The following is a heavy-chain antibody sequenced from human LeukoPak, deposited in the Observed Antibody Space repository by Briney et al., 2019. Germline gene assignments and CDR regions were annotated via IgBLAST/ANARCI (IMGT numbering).Heavy chain of an antibody. CDR2: IYYSGST. CDR1: GGSISSGGYY. J-gene: IGHJ4*02. Sequence: SETLSLTCTVSGGSISSGGYYWSWIRQHPGKGLEWIGYIYYSGSTYYNPSLKSRVTISVDTSKNQFSLKLSSVTAADTAVYYCARARGPYYYDRSGLAGDYYFDYWGQGTLVTVSS. CDR3: ARARGPYYYDRSGLAGDYYFDY. D-gene: IGHD3-22*01. V-gene: IGHV4-31*03.